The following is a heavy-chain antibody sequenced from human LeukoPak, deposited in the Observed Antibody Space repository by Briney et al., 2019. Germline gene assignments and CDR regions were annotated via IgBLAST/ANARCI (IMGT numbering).Heavy chain of an antibody. Sequence: QPGASLRLSCEASGFTFINYGMSWVRQAPGKGLEWVSGISGSGGNTYYADSVKGWFTISRDDSKNTLYLQMNSLRAEDTAVYYCAKGGWLEYWGQGTLVTVSS. D-gene: IGHD5-24*01. CDR3: AKGGWLEY. J-gene: IGHJ4*02. V-gene: IGHV3-23*01. CDR2: ISGSGGNT. CDR1: GFTFINYG.